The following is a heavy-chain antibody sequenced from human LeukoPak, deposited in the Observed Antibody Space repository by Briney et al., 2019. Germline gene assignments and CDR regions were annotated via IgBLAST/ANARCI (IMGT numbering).Heavy chain of an antibody. CDR1: GFTFSNAW. V-gene: IGHV3-15*01. CDR3: TTYAWGSFLD. J-gene: IGHJ4*02. D-gene: IGHD3-10*01. Sequence: GGSLRLSCAASGFTFSNAWMSWVRKAPGKGLEWVGRIKSKTDGGTTDYAAPVKGRFTISRDDSKNTLYMQMNSLKVEDTAVYFCTTYAWGSFLDWGQGNPGHRLL. CDR2: IKSKTDGGTT.